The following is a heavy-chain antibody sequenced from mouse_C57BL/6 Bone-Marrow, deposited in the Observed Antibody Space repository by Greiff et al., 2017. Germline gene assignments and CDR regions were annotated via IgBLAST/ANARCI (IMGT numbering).Heavy chain of an antibody. D-gene: IGHD1-1*01. CDR1: GYTFTSYW. J-gene: IGHJ1*03. V-gene: IGHV1-69*01. CDR3: AREAIITTVVAHWYFDV. Sequence: QVQLQQPGAELVMPGASVKLSCKASGYTFTSYWMHWVKQRPGQGLEWIGEIDPSDSYTNYNQKLKGKSTLTVDKSSSTAYMQLSSLTSEDSAVYYCAREAIITTVVAHWYFDVWGTGTTVTVSS. CDR2: IDPSDSYT.